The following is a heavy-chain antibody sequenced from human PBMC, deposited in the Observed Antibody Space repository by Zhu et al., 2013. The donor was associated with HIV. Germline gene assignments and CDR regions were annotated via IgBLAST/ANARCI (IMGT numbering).Heavy chain of an antibody. Sequence: QVKLVQSGAEVMKPGSPVKVSCKSSGGIFSTYAISWVRQAPGQGLEWMGAIIPISGPPKYAHKFQGRVTITADESTSTAYMELSSLTSEDTAVYYCSTEGLAGELETVLDIWGQGTMVTVSS. CDR3: STEGLAGELETVLDI. V-gene: IGHV1-69*01. CDR2: IIPISGPP. CDR1: GGIFSTYA. J-gene: IGHJ3*02. D-gene: IGHD1-7*01.